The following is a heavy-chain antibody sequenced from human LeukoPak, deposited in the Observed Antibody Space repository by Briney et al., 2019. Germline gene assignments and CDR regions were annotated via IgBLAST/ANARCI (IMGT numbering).Heavy chain of an antibody. CDR3: ARARIAAAGTGAFDV. J-gene: IGHJ3*01. Sequence: GGSLRLSCAASGFTFSSYAMTWVRQAPGKGLEWVSSISYSDGGTYYADSVKGRFTISRDNSKNSLYLQLNSLWDDDTAVYYCARARIAAAGTGAFDVWGQGTMVTVSS. V-gene: IGHV3-23*01. CDR2: ISYSDGGT. CDR1: GFTFSSYA. D-gene: IGHD6-13*01.